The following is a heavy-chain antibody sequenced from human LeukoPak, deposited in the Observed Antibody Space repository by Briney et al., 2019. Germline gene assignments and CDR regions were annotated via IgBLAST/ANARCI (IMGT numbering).Heavy chain of an antibody. CDR2: ISYDGSNK. CDR1: GFTFSSYA. CDR3: ARDGENWFDP. Sequence: GGSLRLSCAASGFTFSSYAMHWVRQAPGKGLEWVAVISYDGSNKFYADSVKGRFTISRDNSKNTLYLQMNNLRAEDTAVYYCARDGENWFDPWGQGTLVTVSS. D-gene: IGHD3-10*01. J-gene: IGHJ5*02. V-gene: IGHV3-30-3*01.